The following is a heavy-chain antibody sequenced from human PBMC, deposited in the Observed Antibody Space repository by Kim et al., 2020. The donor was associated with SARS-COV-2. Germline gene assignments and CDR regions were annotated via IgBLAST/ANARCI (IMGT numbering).Heavy chain of an antibody. CDR2: IYYSGST. CDR3: ARGDYDSSGTFDP. D-gene: IGHD3-22*01. Sequence: SETLSLTCTVSGGSISSGDYYWSWIRQPPGKGLEWIGYIYYSGSTYYNPSLKSRVTISVDTSKNQFSLKLSSVTAADTAVYYCARGDYDSSGTFDPWGQGTLVTVSS. J-gene: IGHJ5*02. CDR1: GGSISSGDYY. V-gene: IGHV4-30-4*01.